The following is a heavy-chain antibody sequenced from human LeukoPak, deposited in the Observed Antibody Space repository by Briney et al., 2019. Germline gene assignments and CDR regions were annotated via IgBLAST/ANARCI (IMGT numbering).Heavy chain of an antibody. Sequence: GASVKVSCKASGYTFTSYDINWVRQATGQGLEWMGWMNPNSGNTGYAQKFQGRVTMTRNTSISTAYMELSSLRSDDTAVFYCATSSGWKSNIDYWGQGTLVTVSS. J-gene: IGHJ4*02. D-gene: IGHD6-19*01. CDR2: MNPNSGNT. CDR1: GYTFTSYD. CDR3: ATSSGWKSNIDY. V-gene: IGHV1-8*01.